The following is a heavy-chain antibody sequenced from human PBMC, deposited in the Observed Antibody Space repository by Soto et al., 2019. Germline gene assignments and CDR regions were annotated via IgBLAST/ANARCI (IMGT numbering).Heavy chain of an antibody. D-gene: IGHD3-9*01. CDR1: GYTFTSYY. V-gene: IGHV1-46*01. Sequence: QVQLVQSGAEVKKPGASVKVSCKASGYTFTSYYMHWVRQAPGQGLEWMGIINPSGGSTSYAQKFQGRVTVTSDASPSTVYMELSSLRSEDTAGYYCAGQKIRYFDLDYWGQGTLVTVST. CDR2: INPSGGST. CDR3: AGQKIRYFDLDY. J-gene: IGHJ4*02.